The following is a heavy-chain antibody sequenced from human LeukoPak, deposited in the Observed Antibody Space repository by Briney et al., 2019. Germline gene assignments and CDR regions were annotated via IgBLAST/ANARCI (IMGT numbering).Heavy chain of an antibody. Sequence: PGGSLRLSCAASGFTFSSYNMNWVRQAPGKGLEWVSSISRTSTYIYYADSVKGRFTISRDNAKNSLFLQMNSLRAEDTAVYYCARGYSGYDPYDYWGQGTLVTVSS. CDR3: ARGYSGYDPYDY. CDR1: GFTFSSYN. CDR2: ISRTSTYI. J-gene: IGHJ4*02. D-gene: IGHD5-12*01. V-gene: IGHV3-21*04.